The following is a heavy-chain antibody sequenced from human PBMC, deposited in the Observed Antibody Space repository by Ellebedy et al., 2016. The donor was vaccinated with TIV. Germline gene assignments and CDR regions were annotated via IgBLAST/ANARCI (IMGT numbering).Heavy chain of an antibody. V-gene: IGHV4-39*02. J-gene: IGHJ4*02. CDR3: AREAFYFDSSGLSRMPSIDY. CDR2: MYYRGST. CDR1: GGSISSSSYY. D-gene: IGHD3-22*01. Sequence: SETLSLTXTVSGGSISSSSYYWGWIRQPPGKGLEWVGSMYYRGSTYYNPSLNSRVTISVATSENQFSLKLSSVTAADTAVYYCAREAFYFDSSGLSRMPSIDYWGQGTLVTVSS.